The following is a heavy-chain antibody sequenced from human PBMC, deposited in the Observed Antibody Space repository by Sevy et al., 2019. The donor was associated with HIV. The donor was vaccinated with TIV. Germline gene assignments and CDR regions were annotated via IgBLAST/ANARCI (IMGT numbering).Heavy chain of an antibody. D-gene: IGHD3-22*01. J-gene: IGHJ4*02. Sequence: GGSLRLSCAASGFTFSSYGMHWVRQAPGKGLEWVAVIWYDGSNKYYADSVKGRFTISRDNSKNTLYLQMNSLRAEETAVYYCARESRPSSGYYLEVGYWGQRTLVTVSS. CDR3: ARESRPSSGYYLEVGY. CDR1: GFTFSSYG. CDR2: IWYDGSNK. V-gene: IGHV3-33*01.